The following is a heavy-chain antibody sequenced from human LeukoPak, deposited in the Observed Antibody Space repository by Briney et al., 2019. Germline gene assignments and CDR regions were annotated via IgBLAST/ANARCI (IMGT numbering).Heavy chain of an antibody. D-gene: IGHD3-10*01. Sequence: PGGSLRLSCAASGFSISNNGISWVRQAPGKRLEWVSGISGSGDVTWYADSVKGRFTISRDNSKNTLYLQMSSLRAEDSALYCVKWAGFGHYWGQGTLVTVSS. CDR3: KWAGFGHY. CDR2: ISGSGDVT. CDR1: GFSISNNG. V-gene: IGHV3-23*01. J-gene: IGHJ4*02.